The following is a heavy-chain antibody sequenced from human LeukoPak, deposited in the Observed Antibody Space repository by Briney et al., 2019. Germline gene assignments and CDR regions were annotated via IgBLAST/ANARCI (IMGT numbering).Heavy chain of an antibody. D-gene: IGHD2-2*02. CDR3: ARARRYCSSTSCYIRGADFDY. Sequence: PSQTLSLTCTVSGGSISSGGYYWSWIRQHPGKCLEWIGYIYYSGSTYYNPSLKSRVTLSVDTSKNQFSLKLSSVTAADTAVYYCARARRYCSSTSCYIRGADFDYWGQGTLVTVSS. CDR1: GGSISSGGYY. J-gene: IGHJ4*02. V-gene: IGHV4-31*03. CDR2: IYYSGST.